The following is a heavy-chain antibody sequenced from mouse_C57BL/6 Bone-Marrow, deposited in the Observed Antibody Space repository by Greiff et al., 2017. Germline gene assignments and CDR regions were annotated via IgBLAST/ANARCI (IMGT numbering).Heavy chain of an antibody. CDR1: GFSLPSYA. J-gene: IGHJ2*01. CDR2: IWPGGGT. D-gene: IGHD1-1*01. CDR3: ARSYGSTYYFDY. Sequence: QVQLKESGPGLVAPSQSLSITCTVSGFSLPSYAISWVRQPPGKGLEWLGVIWPGGGTNYNSALKSRLSISKDNSKSHVFLKMNSLQTDDTSRYYCARSYGSTYYFDYWGPGTTLTVSS. V-gene: IGHV2-9-1*01.